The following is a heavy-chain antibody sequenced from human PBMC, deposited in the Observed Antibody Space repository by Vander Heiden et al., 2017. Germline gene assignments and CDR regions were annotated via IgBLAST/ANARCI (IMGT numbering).Heavy chain of an antibody. J-gene: IGHJ5*02. CDR3: AKASSPGFLHWFDP. CDR2: ISWNSGSI. V-gene: IGHV3-9*01. Sequence: EVQLVESGGGLVQPGRSLRLSCAASGFTFDDYAMHWVRQAPGKGLEWVSGISWNSGSIGYADSVKGRFTISRDNAKNSLYLQMNSLRAEDTALYYCAKASSPGFLHWFDPWGQGTLVTVSS. CDR1: GFTFDDYA. D-gene: IGHD3-9*01.